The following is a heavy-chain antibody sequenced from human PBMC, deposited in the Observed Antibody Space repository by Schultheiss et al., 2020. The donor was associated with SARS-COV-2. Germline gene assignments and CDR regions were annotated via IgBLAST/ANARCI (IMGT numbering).Heavy chain of an antibody. J-gene: IGHJ4*02. CDR1: GFTFSSYS. D-gene: IGHD6-13*01. CDR3: ARDGGIAAAFDY. V-gene: IGHV3-21*01. Sequence: GGSLRLSCAASGFTFSSYSMNWVRQAPGKGLEWVSSISSSSSYIYYADSVKGRFTISRDNAKNSLYLQMNSLRAEDTAVYYCARDGGIAAAFDYWGQGTLVTVSS. CDR2: ISSSSSYI.